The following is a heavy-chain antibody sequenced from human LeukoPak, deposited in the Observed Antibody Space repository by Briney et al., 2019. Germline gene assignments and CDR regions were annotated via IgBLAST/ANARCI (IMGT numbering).Heavy chain of an antibody. V-gene: IGHV4-61*01. CDR2: IYSSGST. D-gene: IGHD1-26*01. J-gene: IGHJ4*02. Sequence: SETLSLTCSVSGGSVSSGSYYWRWMRQPPGKGLEWIGYIYSSGSTKYNPSLQSRLTVSVDTSKNQFSLKLTSVTAADTVVYYCATRPPGESFAPYFNYWGQGNLVTVSS. CDR1: GGSVSSGSYY. CDR3: ATRPPGESFAPYFNY.